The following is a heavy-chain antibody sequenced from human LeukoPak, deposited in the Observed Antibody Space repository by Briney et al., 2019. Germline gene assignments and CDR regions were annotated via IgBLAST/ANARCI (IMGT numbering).Heavy chain of an antibody. D-gene: IGHD3-10*01. CDR3: AKDGLVWFGELN. CDR2: ISGSGGST. V-gene: IGHV3-23*01. CDR1: GFTFSHYA. Sequence: GGSLRLSCAVSGFTFSHYAMSWVRQAPGKGLEWVSAISGSGGSTYYADSVKGRFTISRDNSKNTLYLQMNSLRAEDTAVYYCAKDGLVWFGELNWGQGTLVTVSS. J-gene: IGHJ4*02.